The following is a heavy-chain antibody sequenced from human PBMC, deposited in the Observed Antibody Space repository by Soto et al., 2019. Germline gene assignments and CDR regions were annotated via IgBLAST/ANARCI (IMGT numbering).Heavy chain of an antibody. CDR3: AREKEMAEAFDI. J-gene: IGHJ3*02. V-gene: IGHV3-21*01. Sequence: GGSLRLSCAASGFTFSSYSMNWVRQAPGKGLEWVSSISSSSSYIYYADSVKGRFTISRDNAKNSLYLQMNSLRAEDTAVYYCAREKEMAEAFDIWGQGTMVTVS. CDR1: GFTFSSYS. CDR2: ISSSSSYI.